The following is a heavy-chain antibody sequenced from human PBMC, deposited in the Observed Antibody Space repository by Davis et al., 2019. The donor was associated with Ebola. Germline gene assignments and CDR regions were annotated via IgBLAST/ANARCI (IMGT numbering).Heavy chain of an antibody. J-gene: IGHJ4*02. Sequence: GGSLRLSCAASGFTFDDYSMHWIRLLPGKGLEWVGLVSWDGGATFYSDSVKGRFTISRDNAKNTLYLQMNSLRAEDTAVYYCARDFDRVRTWGQGTLVTVSS. D-gene: IGHD3-22*01. CDR3: ARDFDRVRT. CDR1: GFTFDDYS. V-gene: IGHV3-43D*03. CDR2: VSWDGGAT.